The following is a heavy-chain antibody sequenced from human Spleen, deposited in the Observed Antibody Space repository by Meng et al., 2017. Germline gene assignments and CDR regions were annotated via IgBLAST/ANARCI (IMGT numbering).Heavy chain of an antibody. CDR2: ISAYNGNT. CDR3: ARHSPRDGYNVLDY. D-gene: IGHD5-24*01. CDR1: GYTFTSYG. J-gene: IGHJ4*02. V-gene: IGHV1-18*01. Sequence: QGQLVLSGAAVKKPGASVKVSCKAPGYTFTSYGISWVRQAPGQGLEWMGWISAYNGNTNYAQKLQGRVPMTTDTSTSTAYMELRSLRSDDTAMYYCARHSPRDGYNVLDYWGQGTLVTVPS.